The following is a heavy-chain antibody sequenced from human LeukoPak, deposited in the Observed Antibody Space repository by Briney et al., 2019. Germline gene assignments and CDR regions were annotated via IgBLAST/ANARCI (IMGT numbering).Heavy chain of an antibody. V-gene: IGHV3-53*01. D-gene: IGHD1-7*01. CDR3: ARGGTTPVYYYYGMDV. CDR2: IYSGGST. J-gene: IGHJ6*02. CDR1: GFTVSSNY. Sequence: GGSLRLSCAASGFTVSSNYMSWVRQAPGRGLEWVSVIYSGGSTYYADSVKGRFTISRDNSKNTLYLQMNSLRAEDTAVYYCARGGTTPVYYYYGMDVWGQGTTVTVSS.